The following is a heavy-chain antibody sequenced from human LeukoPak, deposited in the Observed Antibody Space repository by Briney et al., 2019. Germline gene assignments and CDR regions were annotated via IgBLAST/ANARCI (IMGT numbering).Heavy chain of an antibody. J-gene: IGHJ4*02. D-gene: IGHD6-6*01. V-gene: IGHV3-30*04. Sequence: GGSLRLSCAASGFTFSSYAMHWVRQAPGKGLGWVAVISYDGSNKYYADSVKGRFTISRDNSKNTLYLQMNSLRAEDTAVYYCARAFRSYSSSSPPFFDYWGQGTLVTVSS. CDR3: ARAFRSYSSSSPPFFDY. CDR1: GFTFSSYA. CDR2: ISYDGSNK.